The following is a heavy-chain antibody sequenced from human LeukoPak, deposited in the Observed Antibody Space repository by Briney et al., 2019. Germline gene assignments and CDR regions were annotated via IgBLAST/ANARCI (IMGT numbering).Heavy chain of an antibody. CDR2: ISSSGSTT. J-gene: IGHJ1*01. CDR1: GFTFSSYE. V-gene: IGHV3-48*03. CDR3: ARAPYYYDSSGYFQH. D-gene: IGHD3-22*01. Sequence: RGSLRLSCAASGFTFSSYEMKWVRQAPGKGLEWVSYISSSGSTTHYADSVKGRFTISRDNAKNSLYLQMNSLRAEDTAVYYCARAPYYYDSSGYFQHWGQGTLVTVSS.